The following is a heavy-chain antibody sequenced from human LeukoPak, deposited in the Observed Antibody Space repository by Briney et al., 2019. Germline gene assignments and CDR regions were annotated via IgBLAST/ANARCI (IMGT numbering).Heavy chain of an antibody. J-gene: IGHJ4*02. CDR3: ARSLGYSYGYGDY. CDR1: GYSFTNYW. V-gene: IGHV5-10-1*01. Sequence: GESLKISCKGSGYSFTNYWINWVRQMPGKGLEWMGRIDPSDSYTNYSPSFRGHVTISVDKSINTAYLQWSSLTASDTAMFYCARSLGYSYGYGDYWGQGTLVTVSS. D-gene: IGHD5-18*01. CDR2: IDPSDSYT.